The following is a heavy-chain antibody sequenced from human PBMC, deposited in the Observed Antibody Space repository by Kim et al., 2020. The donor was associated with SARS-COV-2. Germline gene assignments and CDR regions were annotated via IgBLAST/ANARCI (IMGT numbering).Heavy chain of an antibody. Sequence: GESLKISCKTSGYSFISYWIGWVRQQPGKGLEWMGIISPGDRRIMYSPPFQGLVTISADRSISTAYLEWSSLTASDSAMYYCARLGMGGYNAPQFD. J-gene: IGHJ4*01. CDR3: ARLGMGGYNAPQFD. CDR1: GYSFISYW. V-gene: IGHV5-51*01. D-gene: IGHD5-12*01. CDR2: ISPGDRRI.